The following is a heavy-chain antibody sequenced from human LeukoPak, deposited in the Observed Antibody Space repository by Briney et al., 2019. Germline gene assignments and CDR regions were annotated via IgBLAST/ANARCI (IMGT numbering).Heavy chain of an antibody. Sequence: PSETLSLTCTVSGGSISSNTYYWGWIRQPPGQGLEWIGYIYYSGSTYYNPSLKSRVTISVDTSKNQFSLKLSSVTAADTAVYYCARQGSRGAAGYWGQGTLVTVSS. CDR1: GGSISSNTYY. CDR3: ARQGSRGAAGY. J-gene: IGHJ4*02. V-gene: IGHV4-39*01. CDR2: IYYSGST. D-gene: IGHD6-13*01.